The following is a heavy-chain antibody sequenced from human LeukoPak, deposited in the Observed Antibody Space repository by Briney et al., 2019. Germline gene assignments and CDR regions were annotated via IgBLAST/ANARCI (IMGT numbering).Heavy chain of an antibody. V-gene: IGHV4-59*01. CDR3: ARGPGIAAAGPNTDY. D-gene: IGHD6-13*01. Sequence: SETLSLTCTVSGGAISSYYWSWIRQPPGKGLEWIGYIYYSGSTNYNPSLKSRVTISVDTSKNQFSLKLSSVTAADTAVYYCARGPGIAAAGPNTDYWGQGTLVTVSS. CDR2: IYYSGST. CDR1: GGAISSYY. J-gene: IGHJ4*02.